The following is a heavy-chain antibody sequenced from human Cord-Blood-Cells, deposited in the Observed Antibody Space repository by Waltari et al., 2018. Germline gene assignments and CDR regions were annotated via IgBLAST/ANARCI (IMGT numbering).Heavy chain of an antibody. D-gene: IGHD6-13*01. Sequence: QVQLVQSGAEVKKPGSSVKVSCKASGGTFSSYAISWVRPAPGQGLEWMGRIIPILGIANYAQKFQGRGTITADKSTSTAYMELSSLRSEDTAVYYCARDFWSRIAAAGVYYYYYMDVWGKGTTVTVSS. CDR3: ARDFWSRIAAAGVYYYYYMDV. V-gene: IGHV1-69*09. CDR1: GGTFSSYA. J-gene: IGHJ6*03. CDR2: IIPILGIA.